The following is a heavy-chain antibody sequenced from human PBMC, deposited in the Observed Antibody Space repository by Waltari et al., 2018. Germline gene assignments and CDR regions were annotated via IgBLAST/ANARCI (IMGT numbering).Heavy chain of an antibody. J-gene: IGHJ4*02. V-gene: IGHV4-59*11. CDR1: GGSISSHY. Sequence: QVQLQEAGPGLVKPSETLSLTCTVSGGSISSHYWSWIRQPPGKGLEWIRYIYYSGSTTYNPALKSRVTISVATSKNQFSLKLSSVAAADTAVYYCARGDGWFRELLLFWGQGTLVTVSS. CDR2: IYYSGST. D-gene: IGHD3-10*01. CDR3: ARGDGWFRELLLF.